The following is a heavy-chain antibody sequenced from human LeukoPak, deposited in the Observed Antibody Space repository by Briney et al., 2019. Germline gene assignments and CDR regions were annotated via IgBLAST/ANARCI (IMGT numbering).Heavy chain of an antibody. CDR3: ARTGYCSSKYCDYYGMDD. CDR1: GDSISNYY. V-gene: IGHV4-59*01. J-gene: IGHJ6*02. D-gene: IGHD6-13*01. Sequence: PSETLSLTCTISGDSISNYYWSWIRQPPGRGLEWIGYIYYSGGTDYNPSHKSRVSISVDTSKTHFSLKLTSVTAADTAVYYCARTGYCSSKYCDYYGMDDWGQGTTVIVSS. CDR2: IYYSGGT.